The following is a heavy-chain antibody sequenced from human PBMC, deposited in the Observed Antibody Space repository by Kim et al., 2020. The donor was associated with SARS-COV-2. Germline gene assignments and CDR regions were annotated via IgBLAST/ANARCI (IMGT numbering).Heavy chain of an antibody. J-gene: IGHJ3*02. CDR2: ISGSGGST. D-gene: IGHD2-21*01. Sequence: GGSLRLSCAASGFTFSSYAMSWVRQAPGKGLEWVSAISGSGGSTYYADYVKGRFTISRDNSKNTLYLQMNSLRAEDTAVYYCAKGSKRRTSPVVSHDAFDIWGQGTMVTVSS. V-gene: IGHV3-23*01. CDR3: AKGSKRRTSPVVSHDAFDI. CDR1: GFTFSSYA.